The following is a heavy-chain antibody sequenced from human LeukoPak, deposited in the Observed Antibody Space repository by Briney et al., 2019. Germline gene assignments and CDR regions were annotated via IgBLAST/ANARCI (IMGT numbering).Heavy chain of an antibody. CDR1: GFTFSSYG. Sequence: PGGSLRLSCAASGFTFSSYGMHWVRQAPGKGLERVAVIWYDGSNKYYADSVKGRFTISRDNSKNTLYLQMNSLRAEDTAVYYCARDKDYYFDYWGQGTLVTVSS. V-gene: IGHV3-33*01. J-gene: IGHJ4*02. D-gene: IGHD3/OR15-3a*01. CDR2: IWYDGSNK. CDR3: ARDKDYYFDY.